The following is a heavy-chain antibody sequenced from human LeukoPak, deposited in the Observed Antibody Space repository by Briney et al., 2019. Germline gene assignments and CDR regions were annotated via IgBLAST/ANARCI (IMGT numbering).Heavy chain of an antibody. V-gene: IGHV3-7*03. J-gene: IGHJ4*02. CDR3: ARDRGWLFGRTNYFDF. CDR2: IKQDGSEK. CDR1: GFTLGTYW. D-gene: IGHD6-19*01. Sequence: GGSLRLSCAASGFTLGTYWMSWVRQPPGKGLEWVANIKQDGSEKCYVDSVKGRFTISRDSNRNLLYLQMDSLRAEDMAVYYCARDRGWLFGRTNYFDFWGQGTLVTVSS.